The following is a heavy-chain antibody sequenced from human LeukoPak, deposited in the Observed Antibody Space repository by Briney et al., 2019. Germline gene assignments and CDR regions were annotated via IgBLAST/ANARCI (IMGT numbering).Heavy chain of an antibody. CDR1: GGSISSYY. J-gene: IGHJ4*02. V-gene: IGHV4-4*07. D-gene: IGHD6-13*01. Sequence: SETLSLTCTVSGGSISSYYWSWIRQPAGKGLEWIGRIYSTGSTNYNPSLRGRVTMSVDTSKNQFSLRLRSVTAADTAVYYCARQIASAGTAGFDFWGQGALVTVSS. CDR2: IYSTGST. CDR3: ARQIASAGTAGFDF.